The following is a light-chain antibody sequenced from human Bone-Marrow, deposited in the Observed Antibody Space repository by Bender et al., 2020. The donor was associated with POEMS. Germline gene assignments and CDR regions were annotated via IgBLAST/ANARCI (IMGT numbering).Light chain of an antibody. Sequence: SYELSQPPSVSVSPGQTARVTCSGGALPEQYVYWYQQRSGQAPVLVIYDDTKRPSGIPERISGSRSGKTATLRISGAQVEDEADYYCCSIDMSGKHRWVFGGGTKLTVL. V-gene: IGLV3-10*01. J-gene: IGLJ3*02. CDR1: ALPEQY. CDR2: DDT. CDR3: CSIDMSGKHRWV.